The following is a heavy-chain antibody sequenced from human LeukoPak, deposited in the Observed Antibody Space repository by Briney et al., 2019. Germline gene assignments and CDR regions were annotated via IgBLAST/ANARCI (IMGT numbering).Heavy chain of an antibody. CDR2: INPSGGST. J-gene: IGHJ3*02. CDR3: AKDVRWLDNKGDAFDI. CDR1: GYSFTTYY. V-gene: IGHV1-46*01. D-gene: IGHD5-24*01. Sequence: GASVKVSCKASGYSFTTYYMHWVRQAPGQGLEWMGIINPSGGSTSYAQKFQGRVTLTRDTSTSTVYMELSSLRSEDTAVYYCAKDVRWLDNKGDAFDIWGQGTMVTVSS.